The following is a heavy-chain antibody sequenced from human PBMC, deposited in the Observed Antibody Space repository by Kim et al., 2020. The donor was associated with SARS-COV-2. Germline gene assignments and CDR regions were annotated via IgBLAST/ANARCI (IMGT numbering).Heavy chain of an antibody. CDR2: TYYRSKWYN. J-gene: IGHJ4*02. D-gene: IGHD4-4*01. Sequence: SQTLSLTCVISGDNVSGDSVAWNWIRQSPSRGLEWLGRTYYRSKWYNDYAVSVKGCITISPDTSKYQFSLLVNSVTPGDTAVYYCARDHQYSVDYWGQGTLVTVSS. CDR3: ARDHQYSVDY. V-gene: IGHV6-1*03. CDR1: GDNVSGDSVA.